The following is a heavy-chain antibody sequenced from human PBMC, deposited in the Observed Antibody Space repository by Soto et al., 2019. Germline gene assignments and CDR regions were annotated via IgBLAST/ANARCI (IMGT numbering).Heavy chain of an antibody. CDR3: ATRRFSSPESSP. J-gene: IGHJ5*02. Sequence: PGGSLRLSCVASGITFGSRAMSWVRQAPGEGLEWVSSITDSGGDAKYADSVRGRFTISGDNSKNTLYLQMSSLKASDTAMYYCATRRFSSPESSPWGQGTLVTVSS. CDR1: GITFGSRA. CDR2: ITDSGGDA. V-gene: IGHV3-23*01. D-gene: IGHD3-10*01.